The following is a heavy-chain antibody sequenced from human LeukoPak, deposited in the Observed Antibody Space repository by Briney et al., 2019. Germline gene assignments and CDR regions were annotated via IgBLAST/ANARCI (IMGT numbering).Heavy chain of an antibody. D-gene: IGHD3-22*01. CDR2: IYYSGRT. CDR1: GGSISSYY. V-gene: IGHV4-59*01. Sequence: SETLSLTCTVSGGSISSYYWSWIRQPPGKGLEWIGYIYYSGRTNYNPSLNSRVTISVDTSKNQFPLKLSSVTAADTAVYYCARSPASDSSGYYDYWGQGTLVTVSS. CDR3: ARSPASDSSGYYDY. J-gene: IGHJ4*02.